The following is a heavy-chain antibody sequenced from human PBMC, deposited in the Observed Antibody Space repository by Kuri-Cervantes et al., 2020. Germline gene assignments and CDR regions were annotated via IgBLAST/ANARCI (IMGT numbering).Heavy chain of an antibody. CDR1: GGSFSGYY. Sequence: ESLKISCAVYGGSFSGYYWSWVHQPPGKGLEWIGEINHSGSTNYNPSLKSRVTISVDTSKNQFSLKLSSVTAADTAVYYCAKAQVDYDYVWPMDVWGKGTTVTVSS. D-gene: IGHD3-16*01. V-gene: IGHV4-34*01. CDR3: AKAQVDYDYVWPMDV. CDR2: INHSGST. J-gene: IGHJ6*03.